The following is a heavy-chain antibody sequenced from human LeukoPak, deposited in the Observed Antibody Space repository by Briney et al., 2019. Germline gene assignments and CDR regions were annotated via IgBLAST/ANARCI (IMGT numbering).Heavy chain of an antibody. Sequence: ASVKLSCTASGYTFTSYGISWVRQAPGQGLEWMGWISAYNGNTNYAQKLQGRVTITTDTSKSTAYMELRSLRSDDTAVYYCARYYYDDAFDIWGQGTMVTVSS. D-gene: IGHD3-22*01. V-gene: IGHV1-18*01. CDR1: GYTFTSYG. CDR3: ARYYYDDAFDI. CDR2: ISAYNGNT. J-gene: IGHJ3*02.